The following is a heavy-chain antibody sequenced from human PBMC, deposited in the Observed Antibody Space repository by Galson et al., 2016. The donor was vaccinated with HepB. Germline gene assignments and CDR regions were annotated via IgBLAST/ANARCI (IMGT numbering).Heavy chain of an antibody. Sequence: SETLSLTCTVAGGSISRSSYYWGWIRQPPGKGLEWIGSIYYSGSIYYNPSLKSRVTISVDTSKNQFSLKLSSVTAADTALYYCAREKISNSSGLAAYFEYWGQGTLVTVSS. D-gene: IGHD6-6*01. CDR1: GGSISRSSYY. CDR2: IYYSGSI. V-gene: IGHV4-39*07. J-gene: IGHJ4*02. CDR3: AREKISNSSGLAAYFEY.